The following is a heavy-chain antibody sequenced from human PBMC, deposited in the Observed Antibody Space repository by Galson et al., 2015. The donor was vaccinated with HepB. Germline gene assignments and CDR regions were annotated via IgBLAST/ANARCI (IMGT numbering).Heavy chain of an antibody. Sequence: SVKVSCKASGYTFTGYYMHWVRQAPGQGLEWMGWINPNSGGTNYAQKFQGRVTMTRDTSISTAYMELSRLRSDDTAVYYCARDLVVAAPYGMDVWSQGTTVTVSS. CDR3: ARDLVVAAPYGMDV. J-gene: IGHJ6*02. D-gene: IGHD2-15*01. V-gene: IGHV1-2*02. CDR1: GYTFTGYY. CDR2: INPNSGGT.